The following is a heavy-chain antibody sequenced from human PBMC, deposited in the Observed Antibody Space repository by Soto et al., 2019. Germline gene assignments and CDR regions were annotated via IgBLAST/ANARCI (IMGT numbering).Heavy chain of an antibody. D-gene: IGHD3-22*01. CDR1: GFTFSSYA. Sequence: QVQLVESGGAVVQPGRSLRLSCAASGFTFSSYAMHWVRQAPGKGLEWVAVISYDGSNKYYADSVKGRFTISRDNSKNTLYLQMNSLRAEDTAVYYCARDSNYYDSSGYWAGDAFDIWDQGTMVTVSS. V-gene: IGHV3-30-3*01. CDR2: ISYDGSNK. J-gene: IGHJ3*02. CDR3: ARDSNYYDSSGYWAGDAFDI.